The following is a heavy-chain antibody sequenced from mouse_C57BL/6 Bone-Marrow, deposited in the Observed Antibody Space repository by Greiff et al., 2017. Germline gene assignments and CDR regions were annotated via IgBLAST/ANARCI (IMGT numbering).Heavy chain of an antibody. J-gene: IGHJ1*03. V-gene: IGHV3-8*01. CDR3: ARSSLFWGWYFDV. CDR2: ISYSGST. Sequence: DVMLVESGPGLAKPSQTLSLTCSVTGYSITSDYWNWIRKFPGNKLEYMGYISYSGSTYYNPSLKSRISITRDTSKNQYYLQLNSVTTEDTATYYCARSSLFWGWYFDVWGTGTTVTVSS. CDR1: GYSITSDY. D-gene: IGHD1-1*02.